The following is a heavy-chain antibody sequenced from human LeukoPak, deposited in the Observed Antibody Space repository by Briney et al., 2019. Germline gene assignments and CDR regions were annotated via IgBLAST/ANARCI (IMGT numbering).Heavy chain of an antibody. CDR3: ARQADPITMVRGATRADYYYYMDV. V-gene: IGHV5-51*01. J-gene: IGHJ6*03. Sequence: GESLKISCKGSGYSFTSYWIGWVRQMPGKGLEWMGFIYPGDSDTRYSPSFQGQVTISADKSISTAYLQWSSLKASDTAVYYCARQADPITMVRGATRADYYYYMDVWGKGTTVTVSS. CDR2: IYPGDSDT. CDR1: GYSFTSYW. D-gene: IGHD3-10*01.